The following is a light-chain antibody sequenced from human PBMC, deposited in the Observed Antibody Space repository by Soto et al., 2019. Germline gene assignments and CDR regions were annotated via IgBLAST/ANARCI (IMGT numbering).Light chain of an antibody. J-gene: IGKJ1*01. CDR2: DSF. Sequence: PGESATLSCRASQRIAIYLAWYQQKSGQSPRLLIYDSFNRAPGIPDRFSGSGSGTDFTLTISSLEPEDFAVYYCLQRATWPWTFGQGTTVEIK. CDR3: LQRATWPWT. CDR1: QRIAIY. V-gene: IGKV3-11*01.